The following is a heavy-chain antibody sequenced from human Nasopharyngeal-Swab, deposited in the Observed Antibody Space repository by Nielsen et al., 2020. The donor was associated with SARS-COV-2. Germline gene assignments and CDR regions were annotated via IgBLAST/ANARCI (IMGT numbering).Heavy chain of an antibody. Sequence: ASVKVSCKASGYTFTSYGISWVRQAPGQGLEWMGGISAYNGNTNYAQKLQGRVTMTTDTSTSTAYMELRSLRSDDTAVYYCARGLKEYSSGWYYFDYWGQGTLVTVSS. J-gene: IGHJ4*02. D-gene: IGHD6-19*01. CDR3: ARGLKEYSSGWYYFDY. CDR1: GYTFTSYG. CDR2: ISAYNGNT. V-gene: IGHV1-18*01.